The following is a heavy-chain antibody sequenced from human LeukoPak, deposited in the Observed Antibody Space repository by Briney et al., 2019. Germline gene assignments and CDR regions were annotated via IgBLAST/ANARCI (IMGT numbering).Heavy chain of an antibody. V-gene: IGHV3-23*01. Sequence: PGGSLRLSCAASGFTFSSYAMSWVRQAPGEGLEWVSAISGSGGSTYYADSVKGRFTISRDNSKNTLYLQMNSLRAEDTAVYYCARRERGYSYGPLDYWGQGTLVTVSS. CDR3: ARRERGYSYGPLDY. CDR2: ISGSGGST. CDR1: GFTFSSYA. D-gene: IGHD5-18*01. J-gene: IGHJ4*02.